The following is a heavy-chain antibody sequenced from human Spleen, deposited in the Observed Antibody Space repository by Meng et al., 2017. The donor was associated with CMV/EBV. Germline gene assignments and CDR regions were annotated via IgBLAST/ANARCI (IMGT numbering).Heavy chain of an antibody. V-gene: IGHV4-31*03. D-gene: IGHD2-2*02. CDR2: IYYSGST. CDR3: ARDRSDFHTHYGMDV. J-gene: IGHJ6*02. Sequence: SETLSLTCTVSGGSISSGGYYWSWIRQHPGKGLEWIGYIYYSGSTYYNPSLKSRVTILVDTSKNQFSLKLSSVTAADTAVYYCARDRSDFHTHYGMDVWGQGTTVTVSS. CDR1: GGSISSGGYY.